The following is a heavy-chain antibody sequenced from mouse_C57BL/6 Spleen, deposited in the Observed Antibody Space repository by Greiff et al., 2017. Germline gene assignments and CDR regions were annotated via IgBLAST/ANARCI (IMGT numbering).Heavy chain of an antibody. D-gene: IGHD2-3*01. V-gene: IGHV1-82*01. CDR3: ARSVYASWFAY. J-gene: IGHJ3*01. Sequence: QVQLQQSGPELVKPGASVKISCKASGYAFSSSWMNWVKQRPGKGLEWIGRIYPGDGDTNYNGKFKGKATLTADKSSSTAYMQLSSLTSEDSAVYVCARSVYASWFAYWGQGTLVTVSA. CDR1: GYAFSSSW. CDR2: IYPGDGDT.